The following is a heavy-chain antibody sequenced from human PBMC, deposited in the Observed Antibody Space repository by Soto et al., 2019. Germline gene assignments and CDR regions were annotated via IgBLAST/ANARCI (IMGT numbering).Heavy chain of an antibody. CDR2: FYYPGTT. Sequence: SDTLSLTCTVPGGSISSGDYYWSWIRQPPGKGLEWIGSFYYPGTTYYNPSLKSRVTISADTSKNHFSLTLTSVTATDTAVYYCARHLPYSISSFSSWGQGTLVTVSS. D-gene: IGHD6-6*01. CDR3: ARHLPYSISSFSS. J-gene: IGHJ5*02. V-gene: IGHV4-39*01. CDR1: GGSISSGDYY.